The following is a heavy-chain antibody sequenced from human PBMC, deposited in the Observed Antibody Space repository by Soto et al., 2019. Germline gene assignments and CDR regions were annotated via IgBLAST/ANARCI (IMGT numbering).Heavy chain of an antibody. J-gene: IGHJ4*02. D-gene: IGHD6-13*01. V-gene: IGHV4-59*08. Sequence: SETLSLTCTVSGGSISSYYWSWIRQPPGKGLEWIGYIYYSGSTNYNPSLKSRVTISVDTSKNQFSLKLSSVTAADTAVYYCARLPCTYSSSCNDYWGQGTLVNVPQ. CDR2: IYYSGST. CDR3: ARLPCTYSSSCNDY. CDR1: GGSISSYY.